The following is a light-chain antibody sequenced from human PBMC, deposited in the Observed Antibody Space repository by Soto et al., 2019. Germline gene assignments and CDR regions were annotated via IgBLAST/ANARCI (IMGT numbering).Light chain of an antibody. CDR1: SSNIGAGYD. CDR2: GDI. Sequence: QSVLTQPPSVSGAPGQRVTISCTGSSSNIGAGYDVHWYQQLPGTAPKLLIYGDINRPSGVPDRFSGSKSGTSASLAITGLQAEDEADYYCQSYDSSLIGSVFGGGTKLTVL. CDR3: QSYDSSLIGSV. V-gene: IGLV1-40*01. J-gene: IGLJ2*01.